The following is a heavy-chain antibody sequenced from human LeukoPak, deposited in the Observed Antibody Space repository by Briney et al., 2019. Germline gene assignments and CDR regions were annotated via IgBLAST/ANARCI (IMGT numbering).Heavy chain of an antibody. CDR2: VSAGGDNT. D-gene: IGHD3-16*02. CDR3: AKDSQYDFVWGSYHYTGYYYMDV. V-gene: IGHV3-23*01. J-gene: IGHJ6*03. Sequence: PGGSLRLSCTASGFTFTNYAVNWVRQVPGKGLEGVSAVSAGGDNTYYADFVKGRFTISRDNSNNTLFLQMNSLRAEDTAIYYCAKDSQYDFVWGSYHYTGYYYMDVWGKGTTVTVSS. CDR1: GFTFTNYA.